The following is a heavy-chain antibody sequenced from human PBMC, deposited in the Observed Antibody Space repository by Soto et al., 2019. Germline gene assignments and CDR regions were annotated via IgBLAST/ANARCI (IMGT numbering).Heavy chain of an antibody. V-gene: IGHV1-69*02. J-gene: IGHJ4*02. CDR3: AYEYSSSPSTFDY. CDR2: IIPILGIA. Sequence: SVKVSCKASGGTLSSYTISWVRQAPGQGLEWMGRIIPILGIANYAQKFQGRVTITADKSTSTAYMELSSLRSEDTAVYYCAYEYSSSPSTFDYWCQGTLVTVSS. D-gene: IGHD6-6*01. CDR1: GGTLSSYT.